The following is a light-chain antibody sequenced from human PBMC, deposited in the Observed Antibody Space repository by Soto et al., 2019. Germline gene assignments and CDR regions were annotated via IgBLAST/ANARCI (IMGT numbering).Light chain of an antibody. V-gene: IGKV1-12*01. CDR2: AAS. Sequence: IKMTQSPSAVSASVGERVTITCRSSQDISSWLAWYQQKPGKAPKLLIYAASSLQSGVPSRLSGSGSGTDFTLTISSLQPEDFATYYCQQANSYPYTFGQGTKLEIK. CDR3: QQANSYPYT. CDR1: QDISSW. J-gene: IGKJ2*01.